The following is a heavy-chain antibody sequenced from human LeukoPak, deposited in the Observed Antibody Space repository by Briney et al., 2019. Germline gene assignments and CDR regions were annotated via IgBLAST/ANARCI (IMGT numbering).Heavy chain of an antibody. J-gene: IGHJ3*02. V-gene: IGHV3-23*01. CDR2: LGISGDYA. CDR1: GFTLSSYA. D-gene: IGHD5-18*01. Sequence: PGGSLRLSCVASGFTLSSYAVSWVRQAPGKGLQWVSSLGISGDYASYAGSVKGRFTISRDSSKNTLYLQMNSLTAEDTAVYYCARDGYSYGYSNVWSWAFDIWGQGTMVTVSS. CDR3: ARDGYSYGYSNVWSWAFDI.